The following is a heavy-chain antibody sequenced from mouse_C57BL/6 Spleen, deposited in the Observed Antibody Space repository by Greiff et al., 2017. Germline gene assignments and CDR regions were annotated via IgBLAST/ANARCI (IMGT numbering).Heavy chain of an antibody. D-gene: IGHD4-1*02. J-gene: IGHJ2*01. CDR3: ARSQLGRENYFDY. Sequence: VQLQQSGAELARPGASVKLSCKASGYTFTSYGISWVKQRTGQGLEWIVEIYPRSGNTYYNEKFKGKATLTADKSSSTAYMELRSLTSEDSAVYFCARSQLGRENYFDYWCQSTTLTVSS. V-gene: IGHV1-81*01. CDR1: GYTFTSYG. CDR2: IYPRSGNT.